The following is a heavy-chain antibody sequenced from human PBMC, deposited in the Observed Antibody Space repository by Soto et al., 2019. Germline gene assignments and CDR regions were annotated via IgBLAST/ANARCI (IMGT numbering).Heavy chain of an antibody. Sequence: VQLVQSGAEVKSPGASVRVSCTTSGYTFTGYFIHWVRQAPGQGLEWMGWINPNSGDTSYSQKFQGWVTMARDTSISTAYMELSRLRSDDTAVYYCARATAYDLWSGYYRSYGLDFWGQGTTVTV. CDR1: GYTFTGYF. CDR3: ARATAYDLWSGYYRSYGLDF. CDR2: INPNSGDT. J-gene: IGHJ6*02. D-gene: IGHD3-3*01. V-gene: IGHV1-2*04.